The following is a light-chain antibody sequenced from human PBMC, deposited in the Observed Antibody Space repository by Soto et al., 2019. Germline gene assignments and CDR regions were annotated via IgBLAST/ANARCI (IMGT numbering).Light chain of an antibody. CDR1: QSVSSNY. Sequence: EIVLTQSPGTLFSSTGERATLSCRASQSVSSNYLAWYQQKPGQTPRLLIYGASSRATGIPDRFSGSGSGTDFTLTISRLEPEDFAVYYCQQYGSSPYTFGQGTKLEIK. CDR2: GAS. J-gene: IGKJ2*01. CDR3: QQYGSSPYT. V-gene: IGKV3-20*01.